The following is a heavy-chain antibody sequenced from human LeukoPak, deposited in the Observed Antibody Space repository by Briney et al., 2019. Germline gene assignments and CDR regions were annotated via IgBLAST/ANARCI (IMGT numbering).Heavy chain of an antibody. CDR3: ARLKNWGSSDY. CDR1: GFSFSAYW. CDR2: IKVDGSEK. J-gene: IGHJ4*02. Sequence: GGSLRLSCAASGFSFSAYWMSWVRQAPGKGLEWVANIKVDGSEKYYVDPVKGRFTISRDNAENSLYLHMNSLRAEDTAVYYCARLKNWGSSDYWGQGTLVTVSS. V-gene: IGHV3-7*05. D-gene: IGHD7-27*01.